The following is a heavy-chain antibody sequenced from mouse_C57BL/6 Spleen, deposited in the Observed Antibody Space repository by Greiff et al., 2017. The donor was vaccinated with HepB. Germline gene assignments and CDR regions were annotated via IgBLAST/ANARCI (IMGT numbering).Heavy chain of an antibody. D-gene: IGHD2-4*01. J-gene: IGHJ4*01. Sequence: QVQLKQPGAELVKPGASVKLSCKASGYTFTSYWMHWVKQRPGQGLEWIGMIHPNSGSTNYNEKFKSKATLTVDKSSSTAYMQLSSLTSEDSAVYYCARSHYDYDGDYYAMDYWGQGTSVTVSS. V-gene: IGHV1-64*01. CDR3: ARSHYDYDGDYYAMDY. CDR1: GYTFTSYW. CDR2: IHPNSGST.